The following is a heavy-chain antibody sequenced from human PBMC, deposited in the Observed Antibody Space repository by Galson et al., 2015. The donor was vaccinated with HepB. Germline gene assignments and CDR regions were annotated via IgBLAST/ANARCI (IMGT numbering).Heavy chain of an antibody. D-gene: IGHD4-17*01. J-gene: IGHJ4*02. V-gene: IGHV3-30*04. CDR2: ISYDGSNK. CDR1: GFTFSSYA. Sequence: SLRLSCAASGFTFSSYAMHWVRQAPGKGLEWVAVISYDGSNKYYADSVKGRFTISRDNSKNTLYLQMNSLRAEDTAVYYCAKYTVTTYYFDYWGQGTLVTVSS. CDR3: AKYTVTTYYFDY.